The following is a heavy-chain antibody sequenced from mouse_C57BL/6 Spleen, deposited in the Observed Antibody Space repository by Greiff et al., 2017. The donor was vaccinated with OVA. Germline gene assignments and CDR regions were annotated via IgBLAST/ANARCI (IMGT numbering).Heavy chain of an antibody. CDR1: GYTFTSYW. V-gene: IGHV1-59*01. D-gene: IGHD2-4*01. J-gene: IGHJ2*01. CDR3: ARTLLRLRGYFDY. Sequence: QVHVKQPGAELVRPGTSVKLSCKASGYTFTSYWMHWVKQRPGQGLEWIGVIDPSDSYTNYNQKFKGKATLTVDTSSSTAYMQLSSLTSEDSAVYYCARTLLRLRGYFDYWGQGTTLTVSS. CDR2: IDPSDSYT.